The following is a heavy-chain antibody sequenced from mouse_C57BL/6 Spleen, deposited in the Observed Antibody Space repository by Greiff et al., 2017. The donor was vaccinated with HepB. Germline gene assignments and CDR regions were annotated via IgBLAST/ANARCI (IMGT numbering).Heavy chain of an antibody. CDR2: INPYNGDT. D-gene: IGHD2-3*01. J-gene: IGHJ4*01. CDR1: GYSFTGYF. CDR3: ARGWLLRPMDY. V-gene: IGHV1-20*01. Sequence: EVQLQQSGPELVKPGDSVKISCKASGYSFTGYFMNWVMQSHGKSLEWIGRINPYNGDTFYNQKFKGKATLTVDKSSSTAHMELRSLTSEDSAVYYCARGWLLRPMDYWGQGTSVTVSS.